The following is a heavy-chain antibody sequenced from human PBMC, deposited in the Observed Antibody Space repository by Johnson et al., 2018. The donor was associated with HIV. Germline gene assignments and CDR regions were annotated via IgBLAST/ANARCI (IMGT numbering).Heavy chain of an antibody. Sequence: VQLVESGGGLVQPGGSLRLSCAASGFTVSSNYMSWVRQAPGKGLEWVAVISYDGSNKYYTDSVKGRFTISRDNAKNSLYLQMNSLRAEDTALYYCARGWDAFDIWGQGTMVTVSS. D-gene: IGHD2-15*01. V-gene: IGHV3-30*03. CDR2: ISYDGSNK. J-gene: IGHJ3*02. CDR3: ARGWDAFDI. CDR1: GFTVSSNY.